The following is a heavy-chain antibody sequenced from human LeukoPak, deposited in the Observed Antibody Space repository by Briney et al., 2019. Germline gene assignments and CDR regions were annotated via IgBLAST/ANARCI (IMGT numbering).Heavy chain of an antibody. CDR3: ARGLGTSSVDY. CDR1: GGSFSGYY. D-gene: IGHD6-6*01. Sequence: SETLSLTCAVYGGSFSGYYWSWIRQPPGKGLEWIGSFYHSGSTYYNSSLKSRVTISVDMSKNQFSLNLSSVTAADTALYYCARGLGTSSVDYWGQGTLVTVSS. J-gene: IGHJ4*02. V-gene: IGHV4-34*01. CDR2: FYHSGST.